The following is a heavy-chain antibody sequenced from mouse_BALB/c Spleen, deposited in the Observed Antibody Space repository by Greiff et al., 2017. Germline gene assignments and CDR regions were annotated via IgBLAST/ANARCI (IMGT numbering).Heavy chain of an antibody. CDR1: GYSITSDYA. J-gene: IGHJ3*01. D-gene: IGHD2-10*02. V-gene: IGHV3-2*02. CDR2: ISYSGST. Sequence: EVQLQESGPGLVKPSQSLSLTCTVTGYSITSDYAWNWIRQFPGNKLEWMGYISYSGSTSYNPSLKSRISITRDTSKNQFFLQLNSVTTEDTATYYCARGYGVPPWCAYWGQGTLVTVSA. CDR3: ARGYGVPPWCAY.